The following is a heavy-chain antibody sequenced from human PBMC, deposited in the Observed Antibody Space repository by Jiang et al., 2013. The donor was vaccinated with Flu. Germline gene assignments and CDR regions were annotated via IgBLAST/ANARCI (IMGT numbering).Heavy chain of an antibody. J-gene: IGHJ6*03. V-gene: IGHV4-39*07. CDR3: ATWGYGDYRSNYNYMDV. CDR1: NSFISRSNYY. Sequence: SGSGLVKPSETLYLTCNVSNSFISRSNYYWGWIRQPPGKGLEWIGSIYSSGTTYDNPSLKSRVTISLDMSKDQFSLRLSSVTAADTAVYYCATWGYGDYRSNYNYMDVWGKGTTVTVSS. CDR2: IYSSGTT. D-gene: IGHD4-17*01.